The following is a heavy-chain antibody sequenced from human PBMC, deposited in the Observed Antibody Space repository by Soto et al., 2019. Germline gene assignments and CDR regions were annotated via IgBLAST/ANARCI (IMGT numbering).Heavy chain of an antibody. D-gene: IGHD3-22*01. CDR3: AKDPRRAYYYDSSGSYYFDY. V-gene: IGHV3-48*03. CDR1: GFTFSSYE. J-gene: IGHJ4*02. CDR2: ISSSGSTI. Sequence: LRLSCAASGFTFSSYEMNWVRQAPGKGLEWVSYISSSGSTIYYADSVKGRFTISRDNAKNSLYLQMNSLRAEDTAVYYCAKDPRRAYYYDSSGSYYFDYWGQGTLVTVSS.